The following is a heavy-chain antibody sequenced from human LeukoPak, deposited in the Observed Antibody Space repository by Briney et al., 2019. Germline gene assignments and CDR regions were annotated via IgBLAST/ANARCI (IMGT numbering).Heavy chain of an antibody. CDR2: ISGSGDNT. J-gene: IGHJ6*03. Sequence: GGSLRLSCAASEFTFSSFAMSWVRQPPGKGLEWVSGISGSGDNTNYADSVKGRFTVSRDNSKNTLSLQMSSLRVEDTAVYYCARDRSCTGGSCYMDVWGRGTTVTVSS. D-gene: IGHD2-15*01. CDR3: ARDRSCTGGSCYMDV. V-gene: IGHV3-23*01. CDR1: EFTFSSFA.